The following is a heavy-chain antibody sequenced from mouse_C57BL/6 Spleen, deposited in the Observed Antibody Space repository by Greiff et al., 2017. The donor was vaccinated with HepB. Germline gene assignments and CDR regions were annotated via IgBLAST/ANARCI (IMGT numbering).Heavy chain of an antibody. J-gene: IGHJ4*01. Sequence: EVQLVESGGGLVKPGGSLKLSCAASGFTFSDYGMHWVRQAPEKGLEWVAYISSGSSTIYYADTVKGRFTISRDNAKNTLFLQMTSLRSEDTAMYYCARKSEDLLKDAMDYWGQGTSVTVSS. V-gene: IGHV5-17*01. D-gene: IGHD1-1*01. CDR2: ISSGSSTI. CDR3: ARKSEDLLKDAMDY. CDR1: GFTFSDYG.